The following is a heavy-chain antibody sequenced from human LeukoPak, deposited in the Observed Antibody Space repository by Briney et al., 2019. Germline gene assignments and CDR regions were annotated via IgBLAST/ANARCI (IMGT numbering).Heavy chain of an antibody. CDR3: AIRSPNSVWEWSLDY. Sequence: AXVKVSCKASGGTFSSYAISWVRQAPGQGLEWMGRIIPIFGTANYAQKFQGRVTITTDESTSTAYMELSSLRSEDTAVYYCAIRSPNSVWEWSLDYWGQGTLVTVSS. V-gene: IGHV1-69*05. D-gene: IGHD3-3*01. J-gene: IGHJ4*02. CDR2: IIPIFGTA. CDR1: GGTFSSYA.